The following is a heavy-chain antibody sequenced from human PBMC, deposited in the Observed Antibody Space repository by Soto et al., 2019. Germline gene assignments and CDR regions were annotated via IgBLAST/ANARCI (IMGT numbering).Heavy chain of an antibody. Sequence: QVQLVQSGAEVKKPGASVILSCKASGYIFTSSEMHWVRQAPGQRLEWMGWINTGNGDTKYSQKFQGRVTVTRDTSASTAYMQLNSLRSEDTAVYYCARRGEGSSSWHFGYWGQGTLVTVSS. J-gene: IGHJ4*02. CDR3: ARRGEGSSSWHFGY. D-gene: IGHD6-13*01. CDR1: GYIFTSSE. V-gene: IGHV1-3*04. CDR2: INTGNGDT.